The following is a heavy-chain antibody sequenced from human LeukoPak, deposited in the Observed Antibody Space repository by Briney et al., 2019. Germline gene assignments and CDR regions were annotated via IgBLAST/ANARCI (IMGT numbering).Heavy chain of an antibody. CDR2: ISSNGGST. D-gene: IGHD2-2*01. V-gene: IGHV3-64*01. CDR3: ARGGVVVPVGYYGMDV. CDR1: GFTFSSYA. Sequence: GGSLRLSCAASGFTFSSYAMHWVRQAPGKGLEYVSAISSNGGSTYYANSVKGRFTISRDNSKNTLYLQMGSLRAEDMAVYYCARGGVVVPVGYYGMDVWGQGTTVTVSS. J-gene: IGHJ6*02.